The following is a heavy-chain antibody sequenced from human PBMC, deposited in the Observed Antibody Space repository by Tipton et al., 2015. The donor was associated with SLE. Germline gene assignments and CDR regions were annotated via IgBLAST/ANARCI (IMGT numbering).Heavy chain of an antibody. CDR2: IFHLGMT. CDR3: ARQTTAVEITFDA. CDR1: GDAITNNNFY. Sequence: TLSLTCTVSGDAITNNNFYWDWVRQPPGKGLEWIGSIFHLGMTYYNPSLESRVTLSVGTSKNQFSLKLTSVTAADTAVYYCARQTTAVEITFDAWGQGALVTVSS. V-gene: IGHV4-39*01. J-gene: IGHJ4*02. D-gene: IGHD1-1*01.